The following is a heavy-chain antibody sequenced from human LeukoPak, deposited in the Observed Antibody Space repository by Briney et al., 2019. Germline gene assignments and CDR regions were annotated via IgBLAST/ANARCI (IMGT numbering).Heavy chain of an antibody. V-gene: IGHV3-74*01. Sequence: GGSLTLSCSASAFTFSIYWMDWGRQAPGKGLVWVSRINSDGSSTTYADSVKGRFTISRDNAKNTLYLQMNSLRAEDTAVYYCAREYSSSRYFDYWGQGTLVTVSS. CDR1: AFTFSIYW. J-gene: IGHJ4*02. CDR3: AREYSSSRYFDY. D-gene: IGHD6-6*01. CDR2: INSDGSST.